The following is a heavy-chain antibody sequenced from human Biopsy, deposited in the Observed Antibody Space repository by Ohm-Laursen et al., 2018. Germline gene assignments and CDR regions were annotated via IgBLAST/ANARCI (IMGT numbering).Heavy chain of an antibody. J-gene: IGHJ4*02. CDR3: ARGPRGLVAITATAYYFDF. CDR1: GYSFTIYY. Sequence: SVNASCKPSGYSFTIYYPHWVRQAPGQGLQWMGRITPNNDNPVYAQQFQGRVTMTKDTSTSTVSMDLSSLTFHDSAVYYCARGPRGLVAITATAYYFDFWGQGNLVTVSS. V-gene: IGHV1-46*01. CDR2: ITPNNDNP. D-gene: IGHD1-20*01.